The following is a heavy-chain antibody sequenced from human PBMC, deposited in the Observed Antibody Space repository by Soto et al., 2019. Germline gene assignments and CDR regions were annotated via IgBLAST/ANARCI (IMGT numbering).Heavy chain of an antibody. V-gene: IGHV3-30-3*01. Sequence: QVQLVESGGGVVQPGRSLRLSCAASGFTFSYHALNWVRQAPGKGLEWVAVISYDGDNKYIAEAVKGRLTISRDNPKNTVSLQMNSLRTEDTAMYFRARGTTTSAFSVMDVWGQGTTVTVSS. J-gene: IGHJ6*02. CDR3: ARGTTTSAFSVMDV. CDR2: ISYDGDNK. D-gene: IGHD1-1*01. CDR1: GFTFSYHA.